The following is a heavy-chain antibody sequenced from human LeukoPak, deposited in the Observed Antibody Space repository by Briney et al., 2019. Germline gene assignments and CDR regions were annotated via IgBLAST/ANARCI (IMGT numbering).Heavy chain of an antibody. D-gene: IGHD6-19*01. J-gene: IGHJ4*02. CDR2: IHSSSSAI. CDR3: ARSSSGWYGSFDY. CDR1: GFTFSTYS. V-gene: IGHV3-48*01. Sequence: GGSLRLSCAASGFTFSTYSMNWVRQAPGKGLEWVSYIHSSSSAIYYADSVKGRFTISRDNAKNSLYLQMNSLRPEDTAVYYCARSSSGWYGSFDYWGQGTLVTVSS.